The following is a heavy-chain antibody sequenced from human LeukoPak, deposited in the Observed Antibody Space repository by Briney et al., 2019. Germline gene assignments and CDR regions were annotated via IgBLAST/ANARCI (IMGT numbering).Heavy chain of an antibody. CDR3: AIHPPYCTNGVCYDYYGMDV. Sequence: SETLSLTCTVSGGSISSSSYYWGWIRQPPGKGLEWIGSIYYSGSTYYKSSLKSRVTISVDTSKNQFSLKLSSVTAADTAVYYCAIHPPYCTNGVCYDYYGMDVWGQGTTVTVSS. J-gene: IGHJ6*02. CDR2: IYYSGST. CDR1: GGSISSSSYY. D-gene: IGHD2-8*01. V-gene: IGHV4-39*01.